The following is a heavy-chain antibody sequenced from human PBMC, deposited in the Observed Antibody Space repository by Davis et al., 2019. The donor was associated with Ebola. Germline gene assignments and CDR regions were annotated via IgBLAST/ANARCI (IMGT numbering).Heavy chain of an antibody. CDR3: ARGASVATAGSGYYYGLDV. Sequence: PGGSLRLSCAASGFTFSDHYMDWVRQAPGKGLEWVGRTRNKAKSYTTEYAAPVKGRFTISRDDSQNSLFLQMNSLKTEDTAVYYCARGASVATAGSGYYYGLDVWGQGTTVTVSS. CDR2: TRNKAKSYTT. CDR1: GFTFSDHY. J-gene: IGHJ6*02. V-gene: IGHV3-72*01. D-gene: IGHD6-13*01.